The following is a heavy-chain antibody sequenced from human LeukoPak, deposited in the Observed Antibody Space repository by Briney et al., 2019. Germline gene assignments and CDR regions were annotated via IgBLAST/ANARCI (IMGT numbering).Heavy chain of an antibody. CDR3: AKLRGTYFYDAFDI. CDR1: GFTFSNYG. CDR2: ISGSADST. Sequence: PGGSLRLSCAASGFTFSNYGMSWVRQAPGKGLEWVSSISGSADSTKYADSVEGRFTISRDNSKNTLYLQMNNLRAEDTAVYYCAKLRGTYFYDAFDIGGQGTMVTVSS. V-gene: IGHV3-23*01. J-gene: IGHJ3*02. D-gene: IGHD3-10*01.